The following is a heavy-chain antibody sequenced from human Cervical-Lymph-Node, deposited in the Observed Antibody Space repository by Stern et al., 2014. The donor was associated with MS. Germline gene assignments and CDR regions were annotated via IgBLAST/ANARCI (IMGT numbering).Heavy chain of an antibody. Sequence: EVQLVESGGGLVQPGGSLRLSCAASGFTFSSYWMSWVRQAPGKGLEWVANIKQDGSEKYYVDSVKGRFTISRDNAKNSLYLQMNSLRAEDTAVYYCARDRTRDSSSWYNPNWFDPWGQGTLVTVSS. V-gene: IGHV3-7*01. CDR3: ARDRTRDSSSWYNPNWFDP. D-gene: IGHD6-13*01. CDR2: IKQDGSEK. J-gene: IGHJ5*02. CDR1: GFTFSSYW.